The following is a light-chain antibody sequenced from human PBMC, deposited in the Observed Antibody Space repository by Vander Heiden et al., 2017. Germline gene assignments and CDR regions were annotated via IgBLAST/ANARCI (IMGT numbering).Light chain of an antibody. CDR1: QSVSNNY. CDR3: QQYGSSPWT. J-gene: IGKJ1*01. Sequence: DIVLTQSPGTLSLSPGERATLCCRASQSVSNNYLAWYQQKPGQAPRLLIYDASSRATGIPDRFSGSESGTDFTLTISRLEPEDFAVYYCQQYGSSPWTFGQGTKVEIK. CDR2: DAS. V-gene: IGKV3-20*01.